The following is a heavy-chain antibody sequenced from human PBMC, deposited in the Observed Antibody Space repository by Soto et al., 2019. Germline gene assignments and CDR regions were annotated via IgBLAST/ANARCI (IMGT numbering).Heavy chain of an antibody. V-gene: IGHV4-31*11. Sequence: QVHLQESGPGLVKPSQTLSLYCAVAGASISSDAYHWSWIRQHPGKGLEWVGFISSRGRTYYNPSLKSRLTISVDTSKNQFSLKLTSVTAADTAVYYCARHGSNWGQGTLVTVSS. CDR3: ARHGSN. CDR2: ISSRGRT. J-gene: IGHJ4*02. CDR1: GASISSDAYH.